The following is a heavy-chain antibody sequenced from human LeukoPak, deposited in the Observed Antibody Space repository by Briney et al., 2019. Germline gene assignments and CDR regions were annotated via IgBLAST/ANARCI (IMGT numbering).Heavy chain of an antibody. CDR2: IYPGDSDT. J-gene: IGHJ4*02. D-gene: IGHD2-8*01. Sequence: GESLKISCKASGYSFTTYWIGWVRQMPGKGLEWMGIIYPGDSDTRYSPSFQGQVTISADKSITTAYLQWSSLKASDTAMYYCARRHDTNGVSYYFDYWGQGTLVTVSS. CDR3: ARRHDTNGVSYYFDY. CDR1: GYSFTTYW. V-gene: IGHV5-51*01.